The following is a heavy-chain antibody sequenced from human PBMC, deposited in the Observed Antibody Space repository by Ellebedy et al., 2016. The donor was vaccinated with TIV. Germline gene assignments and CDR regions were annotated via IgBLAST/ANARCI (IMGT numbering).Heavy chain of an antibody. V-gene: IGHV3-15*01. J-gene: IGHJ6*02. CDR3: TGSGRHPAGMDV. D-gene: IGHD1-26*01. Sequence: PGGSLRHSCAASGFIFSNSWMNWVRQPPGKGLEGVGHIKSKADGSTTDYAAPVNGRFTISRDDSKRMLYLYMNGLKSEDTAVYFCTGSGRHPAGMDVWGQGTTVTVSS. CDR2: IKSKADGSTT. CDR1: GFIFSNSW.